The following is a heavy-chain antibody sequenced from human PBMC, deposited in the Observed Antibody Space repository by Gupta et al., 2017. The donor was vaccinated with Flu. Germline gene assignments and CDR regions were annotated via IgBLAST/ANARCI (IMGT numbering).Heavy chain of an antibody. CDR2: AHHSGSV. Sequence: QVQLQESGPGLVRPAETLSLSCSVSGASLTSAYWTWIRLAPGKGPEWIGYAHHSGSVGYNPSLRSRVAISIDTSKNQFSLKMDSVTAADTAMYYCARQYSINWFDPWGQGILVTVSS. CDR3: ARQYSINWFDP. V-gene: IGHV4-59*01. CDR1: GASLTSAY. J-gene: IGHJ5*02. D-gene: IGHD5-12*01.